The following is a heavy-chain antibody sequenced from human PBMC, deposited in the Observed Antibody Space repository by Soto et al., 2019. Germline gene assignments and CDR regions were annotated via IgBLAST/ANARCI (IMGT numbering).Heavy chain of an antibody. CDR2: IYYSGST. CDR1: GGSISSYY. V-gene: IGHV4-59*12. Sequence: KRSETLSLTCTVSGGSISSYYWSWIRQPPGKGLEWIGYIYYSGSTNYNPSLKSRVTISIDRSNDQFSLNLKSVTAADTAVYYCARERGGYGLFDSWGQGTLVTVSS. CDR3: ARERGGYGLFDS. D-gene: IGHD5-18*01. J-gene: IGHJ4*02.